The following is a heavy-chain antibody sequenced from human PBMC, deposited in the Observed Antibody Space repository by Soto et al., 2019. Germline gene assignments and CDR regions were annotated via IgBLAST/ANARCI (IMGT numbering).Heavy chain of an antibody. V-gene: IGHV1-2*02. Sequence: ASVKVSCKASGYTFTGYYMHWVRRAPGQGLEWMGWINPNSGGTNYAQKFQGRVTMTRDTSISTAYMELSRLRSDDTAVYYCAREDREYYYYYYGMDVWGQGTTVTVSS. CDR3: AREDREYYYYYYGMDV. J-gene: IGHJ6*02. CDR2: INPNSGGT. D-gene: IGHD3-10*01. CDR1: GYTFTGYY.